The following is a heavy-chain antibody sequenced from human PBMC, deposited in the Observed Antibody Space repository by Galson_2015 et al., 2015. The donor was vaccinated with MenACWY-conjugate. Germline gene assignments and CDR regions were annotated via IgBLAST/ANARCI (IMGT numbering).Heavy chain of an antibody. CDR2: FSGGGGGA. D-gene: IGHD4-17*01. J-gene: IGHJ4*02. CDR1: GFTFSSYA. V-gene: IGHV3-23*01. Sequence: SLRLSCAASGFTFSSYAMSWVRQAPGKGLEWVSTFSGGGGGAYYADSVKGRFTIPRDNSKNTLYLQMNSLRAEDTAIYYCAKDLKTQSTVTTGFDYWGQGTLVTVSS. CDR3: AKDLKTQSTVTTGFDY.